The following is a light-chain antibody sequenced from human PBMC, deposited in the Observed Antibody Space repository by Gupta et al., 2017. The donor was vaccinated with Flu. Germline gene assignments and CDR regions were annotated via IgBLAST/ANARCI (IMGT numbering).Light chain of an antibody. V-gene: IGKV3-11*01. Sequence: ATLSLSPGERATLSCRASRRIASYLASYQQKPGQPPRLLIYDASNSATGIPARFSGSKSGTDFTLTISSLEPEDFAFYYYQQRSNWPLFTFGHGTKVDIK. CDR2: DAS. CDR3: QQRSNWPLFT. J-gene: IGKJ3*01. CDR1: RRIASY.